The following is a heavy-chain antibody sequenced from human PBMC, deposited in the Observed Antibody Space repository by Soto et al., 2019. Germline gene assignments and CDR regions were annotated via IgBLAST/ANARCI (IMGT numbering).Heavy chain of an antibody. CDR3: VRDGWYSIQAPY. Sequence: QVQLVESGGGVVQPGRSLRLSCAASGFTFSSHGMHWVRQAPGTGLEWVAVIWYDGSNKYYADSVKGRFTISRADSKNMVYLQMNSLRAEDTAVYYCVRDGWYSIQAPYWGQGTLVTVSS. CDR1: GFTFSSHG. CDR2: IWYDGSNK. J-gene: IGHJ4*02. V-gene: IGHV3-33*01. D-gene: IGHD6-19*01.